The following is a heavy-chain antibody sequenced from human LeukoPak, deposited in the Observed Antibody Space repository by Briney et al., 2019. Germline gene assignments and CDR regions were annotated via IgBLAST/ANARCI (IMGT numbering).Heavy chain of an antibody. V-gene: IGHV1-18*01. CDR3: ARLSYSSSSHVDY. J-gene: IGHJ4*02. Sequence: GASVKVSCKASGYTFTSYGISWVRQAPGQGLEWMGWISAYNGNTNYAQKLQGRVTMTTDTSMSTVYMELRSLRSDDTAVYYCARLSYSSSSHVDYWGQGTLVTVSS. D-gene: IGHD6-6*01. CDR2: ISAYNGNT. CDR1: GYTFTSYG.